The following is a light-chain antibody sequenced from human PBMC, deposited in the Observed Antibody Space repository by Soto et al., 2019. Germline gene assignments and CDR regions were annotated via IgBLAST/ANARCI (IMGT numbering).Light chain of an antibody. CDR2: TAS. J-gene: IGKJ3*01. V-gene: IGKV3-20*01. CDR3: QQFGSSSFT. Sequence: EIVLRQSPGTLSLSPGERATLSCRASQSVSSSYLAWYRQKPGQAPRLLIYTASSRHTGIPDRFSGSGSGTEFTLTISRLEPEDFAVYYCQQFGSSSFTFGPGTKVDIK. CDR1: QSVSSSY.